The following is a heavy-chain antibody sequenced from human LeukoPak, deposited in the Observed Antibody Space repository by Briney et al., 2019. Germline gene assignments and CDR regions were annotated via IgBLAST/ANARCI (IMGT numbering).Heavy chain of an antibody. J-gene: IGHJ3*02. CDR1: GFTLSSYG. CDR3: ARGSSPGGTAPWYSSGWYYAFDI. D-gene: IGHD6-19*01. CDR2: IWYDGSNK. V-gene: IGHV3-33*01. Sequence: GGSLRLSCSASGFTLSSYGMHRVRPAPGKGPEWGAVIWYDGSNKYYADSVKGRFTISRDNSKNTLYLQMNSLRAEDTAVYYCARGSSPGGTAPWYSSGWYYAFDIWGQGTMVTVSS.